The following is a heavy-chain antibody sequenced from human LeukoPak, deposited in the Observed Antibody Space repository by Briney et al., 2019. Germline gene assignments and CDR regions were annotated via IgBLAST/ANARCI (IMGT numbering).Heavy chain of an antibody. CDR2: IIPIFGTA. CDR1: GGTFSTNS. Sequence: SVKLSCKASGGTFSTNSISWVRQAPGQGLEWMGRIIPIFGTANYAQKFHGRVTITTDESTNTAYMELSSLTSEDTAVYYCARAWGGDSSGYYQGGFDYWGQGTLVTVSS. D-gene: IGHD3-22*01. CDR3: ARAWGGDSSGYYQGGFDY. J-gene: IGHJ4*02. V-gene: IGHV1-69*05.